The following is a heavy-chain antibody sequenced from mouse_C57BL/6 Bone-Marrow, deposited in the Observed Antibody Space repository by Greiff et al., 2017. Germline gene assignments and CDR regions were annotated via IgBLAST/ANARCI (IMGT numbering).Heavy chain of an antibody. CDR2: IHPDSGST. CDR3: ELGYFDY. D-gene: IGHD4-1*01. V-gene: IGHV1-64*01. CDR1: GYTFTSYC. J-gene: IGHJ2*01. Sequence: QVQLQQPVAELVKPGASVKLSCTASGYTFTSYCMHWVKPRPGQGLEWIGMIHPDSGSTNYNEKFKRKATLTVDKSSTTTYMQLSSLTSEDAAVYYCELGYFDYWGQGTTLTVSS.